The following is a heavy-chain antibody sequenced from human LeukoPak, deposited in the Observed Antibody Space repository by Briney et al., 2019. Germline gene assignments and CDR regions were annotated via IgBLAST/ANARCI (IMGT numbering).Heavy chain of an antibody. CDR3: ARPSVRRKSPYYFDY. J-gene: IGHJ4*02. D-gene: IGHD3-10*02. V-gene: IGHV4-39*07. CDR2: INHSGST. Sequence: SETLSLTCTVSSGSISTSNYYWSWTRQPPGKGLEWIGEINHSGSTNYNPSLKSRVTISVDTSKNQFSLKLSSVTAADTAVYYCARPSVRRKSPYYFDYWGQGTLVTASS. CDR1: SGSISTSNYY.